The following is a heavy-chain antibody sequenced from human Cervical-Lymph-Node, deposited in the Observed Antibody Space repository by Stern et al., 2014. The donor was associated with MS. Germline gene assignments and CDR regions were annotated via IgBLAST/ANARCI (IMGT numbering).Heavy chain of an antibody. CDR1: GYTFTRNA. J-gene: IGHJ4*02. CDR2: INTNTGNT. CDR3: ARVKPAAILDY. Sequence: QLVQSGSELKKPGASVKVSCKASGYTFTRNAMNWVRQAPGQRLEWMGWINTNTGNTTYSRGFTGRFVFSLAPSVSTAYLHISSLKAEDTAIYYCARVKPAAILDYWGQGTLVTVSS. V-gene: IGHV7-4-1*02. D-gene: IGHD2-2*01.